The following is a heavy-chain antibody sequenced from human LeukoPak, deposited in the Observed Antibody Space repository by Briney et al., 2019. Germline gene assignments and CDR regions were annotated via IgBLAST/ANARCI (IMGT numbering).Heavy chain of an antibody. D-gene: IGHD6-25*01. CDR2: INGDGSST. CDR1: GFTFSSYW. Sequence: GGSLRLSCAASGFTFSSYWMHWVRQAPGKVLVLVSRINGDGSSTAYADSVKGRFTISRDNAKNTLYLQMNSLTAEDTGVYYCARGPPWYFDLWGRGTLVTVSS. J-gene: IGHJ2*01. V-gene: IGHV3-74*01. CDR3: ARGPPWYFDL.